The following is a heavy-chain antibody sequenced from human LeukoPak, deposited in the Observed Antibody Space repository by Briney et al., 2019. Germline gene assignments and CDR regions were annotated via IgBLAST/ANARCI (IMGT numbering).Heavy chain of an antibody. D-gene: IGHD1-26*01. V-gene: IGHV1-2*02. CDR1: GYTFTGHY. J-gene: IGHJ5*02. Sequence: GASVKVSCKASGYTFTGHYMHWVRQAPGQGLEWMGWINPNSGGTNYAQKFQGRVTMTRDTSISTAYMELSRLRSDDTAVYYCARETISGSYFDPWGQGTLVTVSS. CDR2: INPNSGGT. CDR3: ARETISGSYFDP.